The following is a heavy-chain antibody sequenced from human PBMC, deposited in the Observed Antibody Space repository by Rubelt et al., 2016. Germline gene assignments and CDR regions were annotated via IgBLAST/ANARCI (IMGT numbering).Heavy chain of an antibody. V-gene: IGHV2-70*15. J-gene: IGHJ4*02. CDR3: ARATFSSGWSLDY. CDR1: GSSLSSSGIY. D-gene: IGHD6-19*01. Sequence: HVTLRESGPALVKPTQTLTLTCTFSGSSLSSSGIYMSWVRQPPGKALEWLARIDWDDDKYYSTSLKTRLTISKDTSKNQVVLTLTNVDPVDTATYYCARATFSSGWSLDYWGQGTLLTVSS. CDR2: IDWDDDK.